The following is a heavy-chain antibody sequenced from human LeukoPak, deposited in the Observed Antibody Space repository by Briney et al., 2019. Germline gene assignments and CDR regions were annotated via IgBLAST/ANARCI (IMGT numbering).Heavy chain of an antibody. V-gene: IGHV3-33*01. CDR3: ARAWVTTEYYFDY. CDR2: IWYDGSNK. J-gene: IGHJ4*02. D-gene: IGHD4-17*01. Sequence: GRSLRLSCAASGFTFSSYGMHWVRQAPGKGLEWVAVIWYDGSNKYYADSVKGRFTISRDNSKNTLYLQMNSLRDEDTAVYYCARAWVTTEYYFDYWGQGTLVTVSS. CDR1: GFTFSSYG.